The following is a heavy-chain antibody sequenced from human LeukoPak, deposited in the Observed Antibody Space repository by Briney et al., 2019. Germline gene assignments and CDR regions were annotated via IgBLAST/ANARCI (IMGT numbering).Heavy chain of an antibody. D-gene: IGHD3-22*01. V-gene: IGHV1-24*01. CDR3: AAVKTYYYDTSGYYFPLNAFEI. CDR1: GYTFTNYY. CDR2: FDPEDGET. Sequence: ASVKVSCKASGYTFTNYYIHWVRQAPGQGLEWMGGFDPEDGETIYAQTFQGRVTMTEDTSTDTAYMELSSLRSEDTAVYYCAAVKTYYYDTSGYYFPLNAFEIWGQGTMVTVSS. J-gene: IGHJ3*02.